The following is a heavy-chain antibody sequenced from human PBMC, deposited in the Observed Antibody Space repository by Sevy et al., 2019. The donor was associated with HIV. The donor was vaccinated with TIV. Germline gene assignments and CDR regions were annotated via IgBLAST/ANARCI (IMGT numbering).Heavy chain of an antibody. Sequence: GGSLRLSCTASGFMFSNYWMSWVRQAPGKGLEWVANIKQDGSKKYYVDSVKGRFSISRDNAKKSLYLQMNSLRAEDTAVYYCAVYVVVNDVAFDYWGQGTLVTVSS. V-gene: IGHV3-7*01. CDR2: IKQDGSKK. CDR1: GFMFSNYW. D-gene: IGHD2-15*01. CDR3: AVYVVVNDVAFDY. J-gene: IGHJ4*02.